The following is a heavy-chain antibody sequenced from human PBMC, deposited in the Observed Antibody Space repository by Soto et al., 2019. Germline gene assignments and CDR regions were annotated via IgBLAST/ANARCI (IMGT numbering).Heavy chain of an antibody. D-gene: IGHD3-10*01. Sequence: VQLLESGGGLVQPGGSLRLSCAASGFTFNNYAMTWVRQAPGKGLEWVSAISGGGDTTSYADSVKGRFTVSRDGSKTPLYLQMSSLRAEDTALYYCAKGRGGSGSLTPRVDFWGQGTLVTVSS. CDR1: GFTFNNYA. V-gene: IGHV3-23*01. CDR2: ISGGGDTT. CDR3: AKGRGGSGSLTPRVDF. J-gene: IGHJ4*02.